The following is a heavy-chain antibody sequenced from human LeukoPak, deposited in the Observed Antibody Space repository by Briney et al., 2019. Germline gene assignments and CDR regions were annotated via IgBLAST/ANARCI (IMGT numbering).Heavy chain of an antibody. CDR1: GYPFSIYW. CDR3: ATLETYSSAYVHY. Sequence: PGESLKISCKAYGYPFSIYWIGWVRQMPGKDLEWMGVIYPRDSDTTYSPSFQGQVTISADKSISTAYLQWNSLKASDTAMYYCATLETYSSAYVHYWGQGTLVTVSS. J-gene: IGHJ4*02. D-gene: IGHD5-18*01. CDR2: IYPRDSDT. V-gene: IGHV5-51*01.